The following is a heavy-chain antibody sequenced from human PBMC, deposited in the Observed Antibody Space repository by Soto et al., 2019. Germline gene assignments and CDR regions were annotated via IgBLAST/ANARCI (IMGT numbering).Heavy chain of an antibody. V-gene: IGHV4-59*08. CDR1: GGSISSYY. J-gene: IGHJ6*02. CDR2: IYYSGST. D-gene: IGHD2-2*01. Sequence: SETLSLTCTVSGGSISSYYWSWIRQPPGKGLEWIGYIYYSGSTNYNPSLESRVTISVDTSKNQFSLKLSSVTAADTAVYYCARFGRAAASFYYYYGMDVWGQGTTVTVSS. CDR3: ARFGRAAASFYYYYGMDV.